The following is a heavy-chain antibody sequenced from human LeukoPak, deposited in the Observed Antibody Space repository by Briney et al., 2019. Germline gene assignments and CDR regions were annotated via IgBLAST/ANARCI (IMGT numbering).Heavy chain of an antibody. CDR1: GDRVSSNSAA. V-gene: IGHV6-1*01. D-gene: IGHD6-19*01. CDR3: VREYSSGWYWSYDYYYYYMDV. CDR2: TYYRSKWYN. Sequence: SQTLSLTCAISGDRVSSNSAAWNWIRQSPSRGLEWLVRTYYRSKWYNDYAVSLKSRITINPDTSKNQFSLQLNSVTPEDTAVYYCVREYSSGWYWSYDYYYYYMDVWGKGTTVTVSS. J-gene: IGHJ6*03.